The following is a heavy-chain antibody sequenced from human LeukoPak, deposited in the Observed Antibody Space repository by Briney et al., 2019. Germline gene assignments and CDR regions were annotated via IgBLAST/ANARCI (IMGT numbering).Heavy chain of an antibody. D-gene: IGHD3-10*01. CDR2: INHSGST. CDR3: ARDGYYGSGSYYWDAFDI. J-gene: IGHJ3*02. Sequence: SETLSLTCAVYGGSFSGYYWSWIRQPPGKGLEWIGEINHSGSTNYNPSLKSRVTISVDTSKNQFSLKLSSVTAADTAVYYCARDGYYGSGSYYWDAFDIWGQGTMVTVSS. V-gene: IGHV4-34*01. CDR1: GGSFSGYY.